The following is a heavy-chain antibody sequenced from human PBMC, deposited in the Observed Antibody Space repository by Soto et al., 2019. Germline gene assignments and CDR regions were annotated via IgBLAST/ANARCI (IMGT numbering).Heavy chain of an antibody. CDR3: GRGGSGIYGMDI. Sequence: EVQLVESGGGLVQPGGSLRLACAASGFTFSSYWMHWVRQAPGKGLVWISRIIRDGSSTNYADSVKGRFTISRDNAKNTLYREINSLRADDTAVYFCGRGGSGIYGMDIWGQGTTVIVSS. V-gene: IGHV3-74*01. D-gene: IGHD6-13*01. J-gene: IGHJ6*02. CDR1: GFTFSSYW. CDR2: IIRDGSST.